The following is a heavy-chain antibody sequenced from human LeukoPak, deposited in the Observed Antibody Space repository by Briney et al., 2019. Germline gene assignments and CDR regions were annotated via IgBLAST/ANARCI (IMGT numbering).Heavy chain of an antibody. CDR1: GYTLTELS. D-gene: IGHD5-18*01. Sequence: ASVKVSFKVSGYTLTELSMHWVRQAPGEGREWMGGSDPEDGETIYAQKFQGRVTLTEDTSADTAYMELTSLRSEDTAVYYCAADTAMSYWYFDLWGRGTLVTVSS. CDR3: AADTAMSYWYFDL. CDR2: SDPEDGET. J-gene: IGHJ2*01. V-gene: IGHV1-24*01.